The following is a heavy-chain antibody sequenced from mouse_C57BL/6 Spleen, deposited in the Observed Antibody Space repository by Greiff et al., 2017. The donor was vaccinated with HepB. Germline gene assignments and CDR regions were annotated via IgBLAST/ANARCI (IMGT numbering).Heavy chain of an antibody. CDR3: ARSMGTGTWFAY. CDR2: INPNYGTT. V-gene: IGHV1-39*01. J-gene: IGHJ3*01. CDR1: GYSFTDYN. D-gene: IGHD2-1*01. Sequence: VHVKQSGPELVKPGASVKISCKASGYSFTDYNMNWVKQSNGKSLEWIGVINPNYGTTSYNQKFKGKATLTVDQSSSTAYMQLNSLTSEDSAVYYCARSMGTGTWFAYWGQGTLVTVSA.